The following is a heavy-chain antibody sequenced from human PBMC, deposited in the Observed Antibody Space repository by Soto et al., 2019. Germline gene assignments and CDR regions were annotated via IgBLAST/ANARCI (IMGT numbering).Heavy chain of an antibody. CDR3: ARSSTSANYFDY. CDR2: IYYSGST. V-gene: IGHV4-31*03. D-gene: IGHD2-2*01. J-gene: IGHJ4*02. Sequence: TLSLTCTVSGGSISSISYYWGWIRQPPGKGLEWIGYIYYSGSTYYNPSLKSRVTISVDTSKNQFSLKLSSVTAADTAVYYCARSSTSANYFDYWGQGTLVTVSS. CDR1: GGSISSISYY.